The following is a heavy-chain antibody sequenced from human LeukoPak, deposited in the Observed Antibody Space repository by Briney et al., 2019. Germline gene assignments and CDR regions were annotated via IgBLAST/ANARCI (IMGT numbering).Heavy chain of an antibody. J-gene: IGHJ4*02. CDR3: ARHGGNTH. CDR2: IYYSGST. V-gene: IGHV4-39*01. D-gene: IGHD3-16*01. CDR1: GGSISSSSYY. Sequence: SETLSLTCTVSGGSISSSSYYWGWIRQPPGKGLEWIGSIYYSGSTYYNPSLKSRVTISVDTSKNQFSLKLSSVTAADTAVYYCARHGGNTHWGQGTLVTVSS.